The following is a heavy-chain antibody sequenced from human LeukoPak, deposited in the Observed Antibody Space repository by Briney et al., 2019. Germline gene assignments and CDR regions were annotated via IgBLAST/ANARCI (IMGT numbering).Heavy chain of an antibody. V-gene: IGHV3-9*01. CDR1: GFTFDDYA. CDR3: AKGYCSSTSYYCDY. D-gene: IGHD2-2*01. CDR2: ISWNSGSI. J-gene: IGHJ4*02. Sequence: GRSLRLSCAASGFTFDDYAMHWVRQAPGKGLEWVSGISWNSGSIGYADSVKGRFTISRDNAKNSLYLQMNSLRAEDTALYYCAKGYCSSTSYYCDYWGQGTLVTVSS.